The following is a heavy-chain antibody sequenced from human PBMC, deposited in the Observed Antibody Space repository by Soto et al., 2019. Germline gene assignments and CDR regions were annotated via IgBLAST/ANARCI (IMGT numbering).Heavy chain of an antibody. Sequence: QVQLVQSGAEVKKPGASVKVSCKASGYTFTSYYMHWARQAPGQGLEWMGIINPSGGSTSYAQKFQGRVTMTRDTSTSTVYMELSSLRSEDTAVYYCARRQTIAAAGSSLDYWGQGTLVTVSS. CDR1: GYTFTSYY. J-gene: IGHJ4*02. V-gene: IGHV1-46*01. D-gene: IGHD6-13*01. CDR3: ARRQTIAAAGSSLDY. CDR2: INPSGGST.